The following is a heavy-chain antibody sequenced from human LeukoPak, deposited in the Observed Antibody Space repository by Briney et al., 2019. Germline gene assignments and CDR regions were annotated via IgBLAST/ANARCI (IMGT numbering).Heavy chain of an antibody. CDR3: AQKAPYSPAYSQH. V-gene: IGHV4-59*01. CDR2: IYHSGTT. CDR1: GGSITSYF. D-gene: IGHD2-21*01. J-gene: IGHJ1*01. Sequence: SETLSLTCTVSGGSITSYFWTWIRQPPGTGLEWIGYIYHSGTTNYNPSLKSRVSISVDTSKNQFSLKLTSVTAAGTAVYYCAQKAPYSPAYSQHWGQGTLVTVSS.